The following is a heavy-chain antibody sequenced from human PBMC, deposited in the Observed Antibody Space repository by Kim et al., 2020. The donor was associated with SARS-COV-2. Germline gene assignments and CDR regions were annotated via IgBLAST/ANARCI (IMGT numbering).Heavy chain of an antibody. CDR1: GYSISSGYY. J-gene: IGHJ2*01. CDR3: AREVEMATIHFDL. D-gene: IGHD5-12*01. Sequence: SETLSLTCTVSGYSISSGYYWGWIRQPPGKGLEWMGSIYHSGSTYYNPSLKSRVTISVDTSKNQFSLKLSSVTAADTAVYYCAREVEMATIHFDLWGRGT. CDR2: IYHSGST. V-gene: IGHV4-38-2*02.